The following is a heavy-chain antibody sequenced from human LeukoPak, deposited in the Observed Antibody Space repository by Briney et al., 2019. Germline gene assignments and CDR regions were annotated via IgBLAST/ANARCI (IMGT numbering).Heavy chain of an antibody. CDR1: GGSSSSSRYY. D-gene: IGHD2-2*01. J-gene: IGHJ5*02. CDR2: IYYSGST. V-gene: IGHV4-39*01. Sequence: SETLSLTCTVSGGSSSSSRYYWGWIRQPPGKGLEWIGSIYYSGSTYYNPSLKSRVTISVDTSKNQFSLKLSSVTAADTAVYYCARHPYQLLWLSWFDPWGQGILVTVSS. CDR3: ARHPYQLLWLSWFDP.